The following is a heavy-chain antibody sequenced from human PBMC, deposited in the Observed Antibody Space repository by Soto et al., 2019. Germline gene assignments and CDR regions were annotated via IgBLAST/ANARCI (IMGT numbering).Heavy chain of an antibody. J-gene: IGHJ4*02. V-gene: IGHV3-30*18. CDR2: ISYDGSNK. CDR3: AKAAVPDYYDSSGYCPFDY. Sequence: GGSLRLSCAASGFTFSSYGMHWVRQAPGKGLEWVAVISYDGSNKYYADSVKGRFTISRDNSKNTLYLQMNSLRAEDTAVYYCAKAAVPDYYDSSGYCPFDYWGQGTLVTVSS. D-gene: IGHD3-22*01. CDR1: GFTFSSYG.